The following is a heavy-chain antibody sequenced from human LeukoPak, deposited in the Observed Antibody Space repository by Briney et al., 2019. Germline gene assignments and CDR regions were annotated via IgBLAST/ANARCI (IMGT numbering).Heavy chain of an antibody. D-gene: IGHD2-15*01. V-gene: IGHV3-53*01. J-gene: IGHJ4*02. CDR2: IYSGGST. CDR1: GFTVSSNY. CDR3: ARDRRYCSGSGCYSGVDY. Sequence: GGSLRLSCAASGFTVSSNYMTWVRQAPGKGLEWVSVIYSGGSTYYGDSVKGRFTISRDNSKNTLYLQMNSLRAEDTAVYYCARDRRYCSGSGCYSGVDYWGQGALVTVSS.